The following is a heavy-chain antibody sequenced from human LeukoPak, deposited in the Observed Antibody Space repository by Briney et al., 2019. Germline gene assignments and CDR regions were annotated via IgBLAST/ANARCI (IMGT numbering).Heavy chain of an antibody. CDR1: GFTFSGSA. CDR2: IRSKANSYAT. J-gene: IGHJ4*02. Sequence: GGSLRLSCAASGFTFSGSAMHWVRQASGKGLEWVGRIRSKANSYATAYAASVKGRFTISRDDSKNTAYLQMNSLKTEDTAVYCCTRRDGSSWSSDCWGQGTLVTVSS. V-gene: IGHV3-73*01. CDR3: TRRDGSSWSSDC. D-gene: IGHD6-13*01.